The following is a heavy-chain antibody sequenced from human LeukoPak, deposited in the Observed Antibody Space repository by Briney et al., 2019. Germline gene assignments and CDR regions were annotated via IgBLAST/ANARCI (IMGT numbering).Heavy chain of an antibody. Sequence: SETLSLTCTVSGGSISSSSYYWGWIRQPPGKGLEWIGSIHYSGSTYYNASLKSRVTISVDTSKNQVSLKLSSVTAADTAVYYCARPGLMVWGIRDAFDIWGQGTMVTVSS. CDR3: ARPGLMVWGIRDAFDI. D-gene: IGHD3-10*01. CDR1: GGSISSSSYY. J-gene: IGHJ3*02. V-gene: IGHV4-39*01. CDR2: IHYSGST.